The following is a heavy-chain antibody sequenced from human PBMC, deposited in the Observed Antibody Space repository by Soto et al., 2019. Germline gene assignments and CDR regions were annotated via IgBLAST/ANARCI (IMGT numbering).Heavy chain of an antibody. CDR2: MYNTGST. Sequence: SEPLSLTCTVSGGSISSGGYYWSWIRQPPGKGLEWIGYMYNTGSTVYNPSFKSRVTISVDTSKSQLSLRLNSVTAADTAVYYCARDLWGYCGTDCYPLDVWGQGTTVTVSS. D-gene: IGHD2-21*02. V-gene: IGHV4-61*08. CDR3: ARDLWGYCGTDCYPLDV. CDR1: GGSISSGGYY. J-gene: IGHJ6*02.